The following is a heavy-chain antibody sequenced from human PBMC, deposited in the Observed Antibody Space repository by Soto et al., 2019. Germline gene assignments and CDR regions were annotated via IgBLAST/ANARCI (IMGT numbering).Heavy chain of an antibody. CDR3: ASGHSGYDPYGMDV. V-gene: IGHV5-10-1*01. Sequence: GESLKIACKGSVYSFTSYWISWVRQMPGKGLEWMGRIDPSDSYTNYSPSFQGHVTISADKSISTAYLQWSSLKASDTAMYYCASGHSGYDPYGMDVWGQGTTVTVSS. CDR1: VYSFTSYW. J-gene: IGHJ6*02. CDR2: IDPSDSYT. D-gene: IGHD5-12*01.